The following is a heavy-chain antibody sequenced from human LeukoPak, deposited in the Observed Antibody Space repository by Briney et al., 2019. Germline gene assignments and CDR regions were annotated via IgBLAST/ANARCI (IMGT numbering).Heavy chain of an antibody. CDR3: ARLIDYGDYRY. CDR2: IYSGGST. CDR1: GFTVSSNY. J-gene: IGHJ4*02. Sequence: GGSLRLSCAASGFTVSSNYMSWVRQAPGKGLEWVSVIYSGGSTYYADSVKGRFTISRDNSKNTLYLQMNSLRAEDTAAYYCARLIDYGDYRYWGQGTLVSVSS. V-gene: IGHV3-53*01. D-gene: IGHD4-17*01.